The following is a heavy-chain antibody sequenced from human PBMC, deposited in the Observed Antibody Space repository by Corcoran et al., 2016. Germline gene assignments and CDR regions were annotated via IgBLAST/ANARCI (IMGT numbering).Heavy chain of an antibody. D-gene: IGHD5-18*01. V-gene: IGHV1-2*02. CDR2: INPNSGGT. Sequence: QVQLVQSGAEVKKPGASVKVSCKASGYTFTGYYMHWVRQAPGQGLEWMGWINPNSGGTNYAQKFQGRVTMTRDTSISTAYMELSRLRSDDTAVYYVAREGAPDTAMVKIIYYGMDVWGQGTTVTVSS. CDR3: AREGAPDTAMVKIIYYGMDV. J-gene: IGHJ6*02. CDR1: GYTFTGYY.